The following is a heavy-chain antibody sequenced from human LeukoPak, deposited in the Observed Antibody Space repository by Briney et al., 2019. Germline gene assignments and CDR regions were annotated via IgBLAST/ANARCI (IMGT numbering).Heavy chain of an antibody. V-gene: IGHV4-4*07. Sequence: TSETLSLTCTVSGGSINNYYWSWVRQPAGKGLEWIGRVYSSGTTNYNPSLKSRLTMSVDTSKNQFSLKLSSVTAADTAVYYCARADSRGFYAFDYWGQGTLVPVSS. CDR2: VYSSGTT. D-gene: IGHD3-22*01. CDR3: ARADSRGFYAFDY. J-gene: IGHJ4*02. CDR1: GGSINNYY.